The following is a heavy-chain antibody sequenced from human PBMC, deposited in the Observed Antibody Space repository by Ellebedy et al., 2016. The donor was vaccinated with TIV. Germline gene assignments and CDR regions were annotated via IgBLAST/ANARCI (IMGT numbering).Heavy chain of an antibody. CDR2: IFHSGST. Sequence: PSETLSLTCTVSGDSVTSGRYFWNWIRQPPGKGLEWIGYIFHSGSTKYNPSLKSRVTLSVDTSKNQFSLNLSSVTAADTAVYYCAKEDYDIMTGSSGAFDIWGQGTRVTVSS. CDR3: AKEDYDIMTGSSGAFDI. J-gene: IGHJ3*02. V-gene: IGHV4-61*01. D-gene: IGHD3-9*01. CDR1: GDSVTSGRYF.